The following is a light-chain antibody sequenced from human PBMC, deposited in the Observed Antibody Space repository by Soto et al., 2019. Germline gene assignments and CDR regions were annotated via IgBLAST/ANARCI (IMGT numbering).Light chain of an antibody. CDR1: QSVSSN. V-gene: IGKV3-15*01. J-gene: IGKJ4*01. CDR3: QQYHNWPPLT. Sequence: EIVMTQSPATLSVSPGERATLPCRASQSVSSNVAWYQQKPGQAPRRLLYGASTRATGIPDRFSGSGSGREFTLTISSLQSEDSAVYYCQQYHNWPPLTFGGGTKVEIK. CDR2: GAS.